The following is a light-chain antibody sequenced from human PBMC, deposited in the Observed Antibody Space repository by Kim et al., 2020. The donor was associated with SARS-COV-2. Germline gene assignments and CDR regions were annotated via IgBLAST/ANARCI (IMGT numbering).Light chain of an antibody. CDR3: QQYEHLPYT. CDR1: RDIRNY. J-gene: IGKJ2*01. Sequence: SASVGDRVIITCQASRDIRNYLNWFQKKPGKAPKLLIYDASNLEAGVPSRFSGSGAGSHFTFTISSLQSEDIATYYCQQYEHLPYTFGQGTKLEI. V-gene: IGKV1-33*01. CDR2: DAS.